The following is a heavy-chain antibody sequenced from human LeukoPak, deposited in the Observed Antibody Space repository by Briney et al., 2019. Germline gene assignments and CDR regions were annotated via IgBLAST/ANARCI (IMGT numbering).Heavy chain of an antibody. CDR2: IKQDGSEK. CDR1: GFMSSTYW. V-gene: IGHV3-7*01. CDR3: ARESFAARWD. Sequence: HSGGSLRLSCAASGFMSSTYWMSWVRQAPGKGLEWVANIKQDGSEKYYVDSVKGRFTISRDNAKNSLYLQMNSLRAEDTAVYYCARESFAARWDWGQGTLVTVSS. J-gene: IGHJ4*02. D-gene: IGHD6-6*01.